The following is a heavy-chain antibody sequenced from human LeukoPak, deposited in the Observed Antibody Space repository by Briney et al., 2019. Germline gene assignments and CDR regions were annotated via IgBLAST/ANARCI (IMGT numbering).Heavy chain of an antibody. CDR3: ARGDYYDSSGYYLLFDY. J-gene: IGHJ4*02. CDR1: GYTFTSYA. CDR2: INAGNGNT. V-gene: IGHV1-3*01. Sequence: ASVKVSCKASGYTFTSYAMHWVRQAPGQRLEWMGWINAGNGNTKYSQKFQGRVTITRDTSASTAYMELSSLRSEDTAVYYCARGDYYDSSGYYLLFDYWGQGTLVTVSS. D-gene: IGHD3-22*01.